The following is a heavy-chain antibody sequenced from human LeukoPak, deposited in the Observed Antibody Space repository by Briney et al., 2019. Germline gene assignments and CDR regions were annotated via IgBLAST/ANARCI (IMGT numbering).Heavy chain of an antibody. CDR1: GGSISSSNW. CDR3: ARTPAFGELLNWFDP. V-gene: IGHV4-4*02. CDR2: IYHSGST. J-gene: IGHJ5*02. Sequence: PSETLSLTCAVSGGSISSSNWWSWVRRPPGKGLEWIGEIYHSGSTNYNPSLKSRVTISVDKSKNQFSLKLSSVTAADTAVYYCARTPAFGELLNWFDPWGQGTLVTVSS. D-gene: IGHD3-10*01.